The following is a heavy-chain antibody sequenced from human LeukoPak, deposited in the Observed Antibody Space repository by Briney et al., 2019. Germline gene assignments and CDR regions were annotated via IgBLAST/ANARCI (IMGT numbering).Heavy chain of an antibody. D-gene: IGHD4-17*01. CDR3: ARDEAVMTTVLSDAFDI. J-gene: IGHJ3*02. CDR2: IWYDGSKK. V-gene: IGHV3-33*01. CDR1: GFTFSSYG. Sequence: PGGSLRLSCAASGFTFSSYGMHWVRQAPGKGLEWVALIWYDGSKKFYTDSVKGRFTISRDNSKNTLYLQMNSLRAEDTAVYHCARDEAVMTTVLSDAFDIWGQGTMVTVSS.